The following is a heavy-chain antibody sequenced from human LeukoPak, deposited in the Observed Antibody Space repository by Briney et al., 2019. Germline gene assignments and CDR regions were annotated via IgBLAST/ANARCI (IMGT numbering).Heavy chain of an antibody. CDR1: GFTFSSYA. D-gene: IGHD3-10*01. V-gene: IGHV3-30-3*01. J-gene: IGHJ4*02. CDR3: AKGQSSGSGSYYNPDY. CDR2: ISYDGSNK. Sequence: PGGSLRLSCAASGFTFSSYAMHWVRQAPGKGLEWVAVISYDGSNKYYADSVKGRFTISRDNSKNTLYLQMNSLRAEDTAVYYCAKGQSSGSGSYYNPDYWGQGTLVTVSS.